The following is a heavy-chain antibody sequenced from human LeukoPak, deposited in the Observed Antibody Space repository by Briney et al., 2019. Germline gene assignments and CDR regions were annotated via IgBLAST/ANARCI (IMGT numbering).Heavy chain of an antibody. CDR3: ARVADAGRYWYFDL. V-gene: IGHV1-18*01. D-gene: IGHD1-26*01. J-gene: IGHJ2*01. CDR1: GYTFTNYG. Sequence: ASVKVSSKASGYTFTNYGFSWVRQAPGQGLEWMGWIISYNGDTNYAQNLQGRVTMTTDTSTSTAYMELRSLRSDDTAVYYCARVADAGRYWYFDLWGRGTLLTVSS. CDR2: IISYNGDT.